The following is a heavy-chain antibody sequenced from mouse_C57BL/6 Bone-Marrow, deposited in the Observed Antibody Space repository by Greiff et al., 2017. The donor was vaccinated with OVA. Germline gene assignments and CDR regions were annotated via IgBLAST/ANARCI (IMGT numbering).Heavy chain of an antibody. CDR3: ARGYYGSSYAWFAY. CDR1: GYAFTNYL. J-gene: IGHJ3*01. Sequence: QVQLQQSGAELVRPGTSVKVSCTASGYAFTNYLIEWVKQRPGQGLEWIGVINPGSGGTNYNEKFKGKATLTADKSSSTAYMQLSSLTSEDSAVYFCARGYYGSSYAWFAYWGQGTLVTVSA. V-gene: IGHV1-54*01. CDR2: INPGSGGT. D-gene: IGHD1-1*01.